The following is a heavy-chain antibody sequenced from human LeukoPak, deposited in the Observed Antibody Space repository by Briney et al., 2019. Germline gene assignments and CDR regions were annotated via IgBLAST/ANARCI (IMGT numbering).Heavy chain of an antibody. Sequence: PGGSLRLSCAASGFTFSSYGMHWVRQAPGKGLEWVAVISHDGSNKYYADSVKGRFTISRDNSKNTLYLQMNSLRAEDTAVYYCAKDRLEYSSSLDYWGQGTLVTVSS. V-gene: IGHV3-30*18. J-gene: IGHJ4*02. CDR3: AKDRLEYSSSLDY. CDR2: ISHDGSNK. CDR1: GFTFSSYG. D-gene: IGHD6-6*01.